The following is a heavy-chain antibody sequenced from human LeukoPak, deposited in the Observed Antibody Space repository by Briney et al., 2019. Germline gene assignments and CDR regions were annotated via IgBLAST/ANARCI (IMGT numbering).Heavy chain of an antibody. CDR3: ARGRDWLRWFDP. Sequence: ASVKVSCKASGYTFTSYKINWVRQATGQGLEWMGWMNPYSGNTGYAQRFQGRVTITRNTSIRTAYMELSSVTSQDTAVYYCARGRDWLRWFDPWGQGTLVTVSS. CDR2: MNPYSGNT. V-gene: IGHV1-8*03. D-gene: IGHD3/OR15-3a*01. CDR1: GYTFTSYK. J-gene: IGHJ5*02.